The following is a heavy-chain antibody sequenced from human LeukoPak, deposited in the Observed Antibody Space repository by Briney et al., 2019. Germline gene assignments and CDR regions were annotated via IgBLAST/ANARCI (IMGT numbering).Heavy chain of an antibody. D-gene: IGHD6-19*01. J-gene: IGHJ2*01. CDR3: ARQSGWPHWYFDL. Sequence: SETLSLTCTVSGGSISSGGYYWSWIRQPPGKGLEWIGYIYHSGSTYYNPSLKSRVTISVDRSKNQFSLKLSSVTAADTAVYYCARQSGWPHWYFDLWGRGTLVTVSS. CDR2: IYHSGST. CDR1: GGSISSGGYY. V-gene: IGHV4-30-2*01.